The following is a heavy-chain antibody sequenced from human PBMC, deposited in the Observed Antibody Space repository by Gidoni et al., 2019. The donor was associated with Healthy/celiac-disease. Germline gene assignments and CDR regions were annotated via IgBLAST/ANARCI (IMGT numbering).Heavy chain of an antibody. D-gene: IGHD3-10*01. CDR2: IYYSGST. CDR1: GGSISSYY. V-gene: IGHV4-59*08. J-gene: IGHJ4*02. Sequence: QVQLQASGPGLVKPSETLSLTCTVSGGSISSYYWSWIRQPPGKGLEWIGYIYYSGSTNYNPSLKSRVTISVDTSKNQFSLKLSSVTAADTAVYYCARHLDGSGFDYWGQGTLVTVSS. CDR3: ARHLDGSGFDY.